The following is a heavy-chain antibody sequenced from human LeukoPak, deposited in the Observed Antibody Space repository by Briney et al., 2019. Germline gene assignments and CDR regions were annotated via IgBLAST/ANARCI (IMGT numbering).Heavy chain of an antibody. CDR2: ISAYNGNT. Sequence: ASVKVSCKASGYSFTSYGISWVRQAPGQGLEWMGWISAYNGNTNYAQKLQGRVTMTTDTSTSTAYMELRSLRSDDTAVYYCARLGEGHDYSDAGGDNWFDPWGQGTLVTVSS. CDR3: ARLGEGHDYSDAGGDNWFDP. CDR1: GYSFTSYG. V-gene: IGHV1-18*01. J-gene: IGHJ5*02. D-gene: IGHD4-17*01.